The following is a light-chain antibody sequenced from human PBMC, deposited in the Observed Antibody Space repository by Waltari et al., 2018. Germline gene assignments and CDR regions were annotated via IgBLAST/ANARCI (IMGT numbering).Light chain of an antibody. CDR1: QSVSSF. CDR3: QQRAHWPLT. V-gene: IGKV3-11*01. J-gene: IGKJ4*01. CDR2: DAS. Sequence: DTVLTQSPVTLSFSPGETATLSCRASQSVSSFFAWDQQKPGQSPRLLIYDASHRATGIPARFSGTGSGTDFTLTIDHLEPEDFAVYYCQQRAHWPLTFGGGTKVEIK.